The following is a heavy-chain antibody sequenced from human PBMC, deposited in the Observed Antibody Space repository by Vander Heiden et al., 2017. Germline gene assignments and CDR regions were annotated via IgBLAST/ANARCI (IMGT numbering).Heavy chain of an antibody. CDR3: ARARGIVVVVAAWKPFDP. Sequence: QVQLVQSGAEVKKHGASVKVSCKASGYTFTSYDINWVRQATGQGLEWMGLMNPNSGNTGYAQKFQGRVTMTRNTSISTAYMELSSLRSEDTAVYYCARARGIVVVVAAWKPFDPWGQGTLVTVSS. CDR2: MNPNSGNT. CDR1: GYTFTSYD. J-gene: IGHJ5*02. V-gene: IGHV1-8*01. D-gene: IGHD2-15*01.